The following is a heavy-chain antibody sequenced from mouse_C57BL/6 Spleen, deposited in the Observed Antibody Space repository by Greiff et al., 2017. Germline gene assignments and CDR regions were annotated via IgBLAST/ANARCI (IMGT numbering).Heavy chain of an antibody. V-gene: IGHV3-6*01. CDR1: GYSITSGYY. J-gene: IGHJ2*01. D-gene: IGHD1-1*01. CDR3: ERGDLLLGY. CDR2: ISYDGSN. Sequence: EVQLQQSGPGLVKPSQSLSLTCSVTGYSITSGYYWNWIRQFPGNKLEWLGYISYDGSNNYNPSLKNRISITRATSKNQFFLKLNSVTTEDTATYYFERGDLLLGYWGQGTALTVSA.